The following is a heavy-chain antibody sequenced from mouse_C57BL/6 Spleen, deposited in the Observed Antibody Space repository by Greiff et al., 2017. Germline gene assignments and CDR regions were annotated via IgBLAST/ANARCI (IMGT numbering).Heavy chain of an antibody. V-gene: IGHV3-6*01. CDR1: GYSITSGYY. D-gene: IGHD2-4*01. Sequence: EVQLVESGPGLVKPSQSLSLTCSVTGYSITSGYYWNWIRQFPGNKLEWMGYISYDGSNNYNPSLKNRISITRDTSKNQFFLKLNSVTTEDTATYYCAREEIYYDPWGQGTTLTVSS. CDR2: ISYDGSN. CDR3: AREEIYYDP. J-gene: IGHJ2*01.